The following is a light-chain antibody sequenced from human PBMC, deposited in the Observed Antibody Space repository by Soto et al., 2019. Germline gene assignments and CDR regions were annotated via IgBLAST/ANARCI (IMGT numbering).Light chain of an antibody. CDR2: GAA. CDR1: QSVSSN. J-gene: IGKJ1*01. Sequence: EIVMTQSPATLSVSPGERATLSCRASQSVSSNLAWYQQKPGQAPRLLIHGAATRATGIPARFSGSGSGTEFTLTINSLQSEDFAVYYCQQYNDWPPAWTFGQGTKVDIK. CDR3: QQYNDWPPAWT. V-gene: IGKV3-15*01.